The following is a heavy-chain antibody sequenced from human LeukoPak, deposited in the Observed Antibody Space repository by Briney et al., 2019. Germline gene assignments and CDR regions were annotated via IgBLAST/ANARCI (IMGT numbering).Heavy chain of an antibody. D-gene: IGHD2-21*02. V-gene: IGHV3-43D*03. J-gene: IGHJ4*02. CDR1: GFTFDDYA. CDR3: ARAYCGGDCGADY. Sequence: GGSLRLSCAASGFTFDDYAMHWVRQAPGKGLEWVSLISWDGGSTYYADSVKGRFTISRDNAKNSLYLQMNGLRAEDTALYYCARAYCGGDCGADYWGQGTLVTVSS. CDR2: ISWDGGST.